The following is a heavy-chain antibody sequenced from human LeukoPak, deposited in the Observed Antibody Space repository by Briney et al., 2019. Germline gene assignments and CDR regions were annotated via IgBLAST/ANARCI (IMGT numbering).Heavy chain of an antibody. Sequence: SETLSFTCAVYGGSFSGYYWSWIRQPPGKGLEWIGEINHSGSTNYNPSLKSRVTISVDTSKNQFSLKLSSVTAADTAVYYCARGLGDYYDSSGDDYWGQGTLVTVSS. CDR1: GGSFSGYY. CDR2: INHSGST. CDR3: ARGLGDYYDSSGDDY. J-gene: IGHJ4*02. D-gene: IGHD3-22*01. V-gene: IGHV4-34*01.